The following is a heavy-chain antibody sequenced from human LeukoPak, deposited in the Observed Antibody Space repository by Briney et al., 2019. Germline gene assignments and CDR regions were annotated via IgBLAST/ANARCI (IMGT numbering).Heavy chain of an antibody. Sequence: GGSLRLSCAASGFTFSTYCMHWVRQAPGKGPMWVSRICPDGTVTNYADSVKGRFTISRDNSKNTLYLQMNSLRAEDTAVYYCARDKYSSGMSFDYWGQGTLATVSS. CDR1: GFTFSTYC. V-gene: IGHV3-74*01. CDR2: ICPDGTVT. J-gene: IGHJ4*02. CDR3: ARDKYSSGMSFDY. D-gene: IGHD6-19*01.